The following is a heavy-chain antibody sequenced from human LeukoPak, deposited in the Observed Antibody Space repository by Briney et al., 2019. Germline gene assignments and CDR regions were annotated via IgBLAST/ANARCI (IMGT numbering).Heavy chain of an antibody. J-gene: IGHJ3*02. Sequence: GASVKVSCKASGFTFTSYAISWVRQAPGQGLEWMGWISTYNGNTNYAQKLQGRVTMTTDTSTSTAYMELRSLRSDDTAVYYCARVYYYDSSGYPENDAFDIWGQGTMVTVSS. CDR2: ISTYNGNT. CDR3: ARVYYYDSSGYPENDAFDI. CDR1: GFTFTSYA. D-gene: IGHD3-22*01. V-gene: IGHV1-18*01.